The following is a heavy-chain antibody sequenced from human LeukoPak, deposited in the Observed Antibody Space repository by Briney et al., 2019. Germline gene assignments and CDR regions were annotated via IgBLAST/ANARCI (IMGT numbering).Heavy chain of an antibody. V-gene: IGHV4-4*09. Sequence: SETLSPTCTVSGGSVSDYYWRWVRQFPGKGLEWIAYIHTRGNTNYNPSIKSIVTVSVETSKSLLPMKLSSVTAADTDVYYWARHVKVAGDTYYRWFDPWGQGSLVTVSS. J-gene: IGHJ5*02. CDR1: GGSVSDYY. CDR2: IHTRGNT. D-gene: IGHD2-21*02. CDR3: ARHVKVAGDTYYRWFDP.